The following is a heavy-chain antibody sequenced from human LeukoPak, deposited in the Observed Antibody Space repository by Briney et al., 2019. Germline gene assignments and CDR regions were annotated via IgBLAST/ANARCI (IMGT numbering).Heavy chain of an antibody. J-gene: IGHJ4*02. D-gene: IGHD6-13*01. CDR3: AKVGYSRPTVDY. V-gene: IGHV3-23*01. Sequence: GGSLRLSCAASGFIFSTCAMNWVRQAPGKGLEWVSAISGSGGTTYYADSVKGRFTIPRDNSKNTLYLQMNSLRAEDTAVYYCAKVGYSRPTVDYWGQGTLVTVSS. CDR1: GFIFSTCA. CDR2: ISGSGGTT.